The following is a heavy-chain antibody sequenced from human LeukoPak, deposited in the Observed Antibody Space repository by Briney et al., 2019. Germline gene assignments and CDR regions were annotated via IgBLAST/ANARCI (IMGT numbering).Heavy chain of an antibody. J-gene: IGHJ4*02. V-gene: IGHV3-33*01. CDR3: ATSRQWLVRYFDY. D-gene: IGHD6-19*01. CDR1: GFTFSSYG. CDR2: IWYDGSNK. Sequence: GRSLRLSCAASGFTFSSYGMHWVRQAPGKGLEWVAVIWYDGSNKYYADSVKGRFTISRDNSKNTLYLQMNSLRAEDTAVYYCATSRQWLVRYFDYWGQGTLATVSS.